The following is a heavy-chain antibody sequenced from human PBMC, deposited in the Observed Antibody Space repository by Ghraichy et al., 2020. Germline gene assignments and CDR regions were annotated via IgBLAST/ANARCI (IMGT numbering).Heavy chain of an antibody. CDR3: ARLSRRRVVTAIRGAFDI. CDR2: IYPGDSDT. Sequence: GESLNISCKGSGYSFTSYWIGWVRQMPGKGLEWMGIIYPGDSDTRYSPSFQGQVTISADKSISTAYLQWSSLKASDTAMYYCARLSRRRVVTAIRGAFDIWGQVTMVTGSS. V-gene: IGHV5-51*01. J-gene: IGHJ3*02. D-gene: IGHD2-21*02. CDR1: GYSFTSYW.